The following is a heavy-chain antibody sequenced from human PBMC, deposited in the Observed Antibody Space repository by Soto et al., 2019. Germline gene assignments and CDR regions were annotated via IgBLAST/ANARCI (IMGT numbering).Heavy chain of an antibody. V-gene: IGHV3-23*01. CDR2: ISGSGGST. Sequence: GSLRLSCAASGFTFSSYAMSWVRQAPGKGLEWVSAISGSGGSTYYADSVKGRFTISRDNSKNTLYLQMNSLRAEDTAVYYCAKIRGYCSSTSCSRYYFDYWGQGTLVTVSS. CDR1: GFTFSSYA. D-gene: IGHD2-2*01. CDR3: AKIRGYCSSTSCSRYYFDY. J-gene: IGHJ4*02.